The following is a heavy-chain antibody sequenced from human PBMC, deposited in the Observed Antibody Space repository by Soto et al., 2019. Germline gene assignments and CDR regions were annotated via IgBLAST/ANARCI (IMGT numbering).Heavy chain of an antibody. CDR1: GFTFSSYR. CDR3: ARDLGSGSGSPNWFDP. CDR2: ISSSSSYI. J-gene: IGHJ5*02. V-gene: IGHV3-21*01. Sequence: EVQLVESGGGLVKPGGSLRLSCAASGFTFSSYRMNWVRQAPGKGLEWASSISSSSSYIYYADSVKGRFTISRDNAKNSLYLQMNSLRAEDTAVYYCARDLGSGSGSPNWFDPWGQGTLVTVSS. D-gene: IGHD3-10*01.